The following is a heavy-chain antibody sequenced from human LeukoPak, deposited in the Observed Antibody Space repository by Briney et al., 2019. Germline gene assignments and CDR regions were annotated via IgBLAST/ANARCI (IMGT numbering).Heavy chain of an antibody. D-gene: IGHD2-15*01. V-gene: IGHV3-33*06. CDR1: EFTFSNYG. Sequence: GGSLRLSCAASEFTFSNYGMHWVRQAPGRGLEWVAIIWYDGSNKNYADSVKGRFTISRDNSKDTLYLQMNSLRAEDTAVYYCAKDAPYSLDYWGQGTQVTVSS. CDR3: AKDAPYSLDY. J-gene: IGHJ4*02. CDR2: IWYDGSNK.